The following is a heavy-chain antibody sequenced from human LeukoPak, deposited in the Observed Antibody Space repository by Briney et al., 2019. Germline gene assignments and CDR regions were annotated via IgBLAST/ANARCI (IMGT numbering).Heavy chain of an antibody. CDR1: GGTFSSYA. Sequence: SVKVSCKASGGTFSSYAISWVRQAPGQGLEWMEGIIPIFGTANYAQKFQGRVTITADESTSTAYMELSSLRSEDTAVYYCARAGCSSTSCYRGYFDYWGQGTLVTVSS. CDR2: IIPIFGTA. J-gene: IGHJ4*02. CDR3: ARAGCSSTSCYRGYFDY. D-gene: IGHD2-2*02. V-gene: IGHV1-69*13.